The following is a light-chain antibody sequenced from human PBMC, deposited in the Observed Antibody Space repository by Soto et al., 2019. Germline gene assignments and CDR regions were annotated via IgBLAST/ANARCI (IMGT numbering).Light chain of an antibody. J-gene: IGLJ1*01. CDR3: SSYTSSSSYV. V-gene: IGLV2-14*01. Sequence: QSVLTQPASVSGSPGQSITLLCTGTSSDVGGYNSVSWYQQHPGKAPKLVIHDVSNRPSGVSNRFSGSKSGNTASLTISGLQAEDEADYYCSSYTSSSSYVFGTGTKLTVL. CDR2: DVS. CDR1: SSDVGGYNS.